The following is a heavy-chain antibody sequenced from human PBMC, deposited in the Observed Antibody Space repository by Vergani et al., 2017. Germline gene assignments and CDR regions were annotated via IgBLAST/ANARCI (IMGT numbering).Heavy chain of an antibody. J-gene: IGHJ6*02. CDR1: GYTFTGYY. Sequence: QVQLVQSGAEVQKPGASVKVSCKASGYTFTGYYMHWVRQAPGQGLEWMGWINPNSGGTNYAQKFQGRVTMTRDTSISTAYMELSRLRSDDTAVYYCARDLGPLRMLEPPHGYYYYGMDVWGQGTTVTVSS. CDR2: INPNSGGT. V-gene: IGHV1-2*02. CDR3: ARDLGPLRMLEPPHGYYYYGMDV. D-gene: IGHD1-1*01.